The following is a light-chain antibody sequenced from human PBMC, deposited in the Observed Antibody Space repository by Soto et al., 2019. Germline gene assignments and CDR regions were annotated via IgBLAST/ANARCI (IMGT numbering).Light chain of an antibody. J-gene: IGKJ4*01. CDR1: QRILYSLNNKNY. CDR3: QQYYSFPLT. CDR2: WAS. Sequence: DIVMTQSPDSLAVSLGERATINCKSSQRILYSLNNKNYLAWYQQKPGQPPKLLIYWASTRESGVPDRFSGSGSGTDFPLTISSLQAEDVAVYYCQQYYSFPLTFGGGTKVEIK. V-gene: IGKV4-1*01.